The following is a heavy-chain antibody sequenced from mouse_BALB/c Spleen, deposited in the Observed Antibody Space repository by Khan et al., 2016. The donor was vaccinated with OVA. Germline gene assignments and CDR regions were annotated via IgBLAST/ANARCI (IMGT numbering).Heavy chain of an antibody. V-gene: IGHV1-20*02. CDR3: ARIYRSDFDY. Sequence: VQLQQSGPELVKPGASVKISCKASGYSFTGYFMNWVMQSHGKSLEWIGRINPHIGETFYNQKFKGQATLTVDESSSTAHMELRSLASEDSAFYYCARIYRSDFDYWGQGTTLTVSS. D-gene: IGHD1-1*01. CDR1: GYSFTGYF. J-gene: IGHJ2*01. CDR2: INPHIGET.